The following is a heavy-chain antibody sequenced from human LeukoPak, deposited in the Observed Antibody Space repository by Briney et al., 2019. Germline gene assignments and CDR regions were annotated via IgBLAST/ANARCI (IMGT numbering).Heavy chain of an antibody. CDR3: ARKGELERRRSWDY. CDR1: GFTFSNYW. D-gene: IGHD1-1*01. Sequence: GGSLRLSCAASGFTFSNYWMSWVRQAPGKGLEWVANIKQDGREKYYVDSVKGRFTIPRDNAKSSLYLQMSSLRAEDTAVYYCARKGELERRRSWDYWGQGTLVTVSS. V-gene: IGHV3-7*03. CDR2: IKQDGREK. J-gene: IGHJ4*02.